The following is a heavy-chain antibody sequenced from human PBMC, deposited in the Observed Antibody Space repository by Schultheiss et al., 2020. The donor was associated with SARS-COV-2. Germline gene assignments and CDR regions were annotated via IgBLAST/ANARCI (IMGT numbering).Heavy chain of an antibody. CDR1: GYTFTGYY. D-gene: IGHD3-10*01. CDR3: ARGFTMVRGTPFDP. J-gene: IGHJ5*02. V-gene: IGHV1-2*04. CDR2: INPNSGGT. Sequence: ASVKVSCKASGYTFTGYYMHWVRQAPGQGLEWMGCINPNSGGTNYAQKFQGWVTMTRDTSISTAYMELSRLRSDDTAVYYCARGFTMVRGTPFDPWGQGTLVTVSS.